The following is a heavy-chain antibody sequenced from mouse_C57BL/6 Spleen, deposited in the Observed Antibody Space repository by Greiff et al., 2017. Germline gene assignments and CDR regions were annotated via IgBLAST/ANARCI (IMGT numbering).Heavy chain of an antibody. J-gene: IGHJ4*01. CDR3: GITTVVGYYAMDY. CDR1: GYTFTSYW. D-gene: IGHD1-1*01. Sequence: VQLQQPGAELVKPGASVKLSCKASGYTFTSYWMHWVKQRPGQGLEWIGMIHPNSGSTNYNEKFKSKATLTVDKSSSTAYMQLSSLTSEDSAVYYCGITTVVGYYAMDYWGQGTSVTVSS. V-gene: IGHV1-64*01. CDR2: IHPNSGST.